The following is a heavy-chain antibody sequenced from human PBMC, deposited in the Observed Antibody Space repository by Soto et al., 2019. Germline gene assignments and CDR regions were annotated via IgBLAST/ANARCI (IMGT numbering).Heavy chain of an antibody. CDR2: IYYSGRT. V-gene: IGHV4-59*01. CDR1: AGSISRYY. J-gene: IGHJ4*02. Sequence: SETLSLTCTVSAGSISRYYWNWIRQPPGKGLEWIGYIYYSGRTNYNPSLKSRVTISVDTPKNQISLTVSSATAADTAVYFCAGVGRVDRDNYLNSWGQGTLVTVSS. D-gene: IGHD2-8*02. CDR3: AGVGRVDRDNYLNS.